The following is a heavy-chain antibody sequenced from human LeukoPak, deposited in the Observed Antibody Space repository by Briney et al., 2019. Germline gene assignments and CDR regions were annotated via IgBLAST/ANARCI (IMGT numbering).Heavy chain of an antibody. CDR2: ISYDGSNK. CDR3: ARGSIKLDY. D-gene: IGHD3-10*01. CDR1: GFTFSSYG. J-gene: IGHJ4*02. V-gene: IGHV3-30*03. Sequence: PGRSLRLSCAASGFTFSSYGMHWARQAPGKGLEWVAVISYDGSNKYYADSVKGRFTISRDNSKNTLYLQMNSLRAEDTAVYYCARGSIKLDYWGQGTLVTVSS.